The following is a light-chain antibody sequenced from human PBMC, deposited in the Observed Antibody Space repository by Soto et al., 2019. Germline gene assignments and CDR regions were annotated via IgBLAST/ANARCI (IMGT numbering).Light chain of an antibody. CDR3: QSFERRLSIYV. J-gene: IGLJ1*01. CDR1: SSNIGAGFD. CDR2: DMT. Sequence: QSVLPQPPSVSGAPGQWVTISCTGSSSNIGAGFDVHWYQLLPGTAPKLLLYDMTNRPSGVPDRFSGSKSGTSASLAITGLQAEDEAVYYCQSFERRLSIYVFGNGTKVTVL. V-gene: IGLV1-40*01.